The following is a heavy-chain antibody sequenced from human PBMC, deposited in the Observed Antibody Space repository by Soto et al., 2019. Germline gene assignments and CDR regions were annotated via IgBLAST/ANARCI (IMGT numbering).Heavy chain of an antibody. CDR2: ISSSSSYI. V-gene: IGHV3-21*01. Sequence: GGSLRLSCAASGFTFSSYSMNWVRQAPGKGLEWVSSISSSSSYIYYADSVKGRSTISRGNAKNSLYLQMNSLRAEDTAVYYCARDQSSVWAFDYWGQGTLVTVSS. J-gene: IGHJ4*02. CDR3: ARDQSSVWAFDY. D-gene: IGHD7-27*01. CDR1: GFTFSSYS.